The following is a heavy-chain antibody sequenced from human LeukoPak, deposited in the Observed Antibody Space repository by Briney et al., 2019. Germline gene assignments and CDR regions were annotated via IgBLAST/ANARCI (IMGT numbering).Heavy chain of an antibody. V-gene: IGHV1-3*01. Sequence: GASVKVSCKTSGYTFSTYAIQWVRQAPGQRLEWMGWINGGDGNTKFSQKFQGRVTITRDTSARSSYMELSSLRSEDTAVYYCARSYIVVVPAVYFDYWGRGTLVTVPS. D-gene: IGHD2-2*01. CDR3: ARSYIVVVPAVYFDY. CDR1: GYTFSTYA. CDR2: INGGDGNT. J-gene: IGHJ4*02.